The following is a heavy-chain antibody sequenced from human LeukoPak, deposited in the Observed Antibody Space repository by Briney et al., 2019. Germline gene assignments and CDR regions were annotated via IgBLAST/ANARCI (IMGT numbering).Heavy chain of an antibody. CDR3: ARGIVDSSSRGYYYYGMDV. V-gene: IGHV4-34*01. CDR1: GFTFSDFC. D-gene: IGHD6-13*01. J-gene: IGHJ6*02. CDR2: VNHSGST. Sequence: PGGSLRLSCAATGFTFSDFCMSWVRQPPGKGLEWIGEVNHSGSTNYNPSLKSRVTISVDTSKNQFSLKLSSVTAADTAVYYCARGIVDSSSRGYYYYGMDVWGQGTTVTVSS.